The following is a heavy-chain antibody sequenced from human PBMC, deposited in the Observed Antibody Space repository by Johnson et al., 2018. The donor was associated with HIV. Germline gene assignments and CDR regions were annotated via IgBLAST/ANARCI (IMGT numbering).Heavy chain of an antibody. J-gene: IGHJ3*01. CDR2: ISFDGSNK. CDR1: GFTFSNYP. V-gene: IGHV3-30*14. D-gene: IGHD5-12*01. Sequence: QLVESGGGVVRPGRSLRLSCAASGFTFSNYPMHWVLQAPGKGLEWVAVISFDGSNKFYADSVKGRFTISRDNSKNTLYLQMNSLRAEDTAVYFCASGDDDGFWGQGTKVTVSS. CDR3: ASGDDDGF.